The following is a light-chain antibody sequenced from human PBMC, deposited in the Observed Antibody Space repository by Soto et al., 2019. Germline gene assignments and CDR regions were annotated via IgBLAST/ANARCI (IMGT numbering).Light chain of an antibody. CDR2: GAS. J-gene: IGKJ5*01. Sequence: DIQMTQSPSSLSASIGDRVTITCRASQSISTYLNWYQHKPGKAPKLLVYGASTLQSGVPSRFSGSGSGTDFTLTISSLHPEDFATYYCQQSYSAPPITFGQGTRLEIK. CDR1: QSISTY. V-gene: IGKV1-39*01. CDR3: QQSYSAPPIT.